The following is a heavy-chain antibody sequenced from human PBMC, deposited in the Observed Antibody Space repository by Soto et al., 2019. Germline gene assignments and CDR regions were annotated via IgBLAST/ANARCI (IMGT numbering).Heavy chain of an antibody. CDR3: ANDLRAGSGYDFDY. D-gene: IGHD5-12*01. CDR2: VNPGGYST. Sequence: EVQLLQSGGGLVQPGGSLRLACAASGFTFTSYSMTWVRQTPGKGLEWVAAVNPGGYSTYYADSVKGRFTISRDNSNKTLYLQMNSLRAEDTAVYYCANDLRAGSGYDFDYSDQGTLVTVSS. CDR1: GFTFTSYS. J-gene: IGHJ4*02. V-gene: IGHV3-23*01.